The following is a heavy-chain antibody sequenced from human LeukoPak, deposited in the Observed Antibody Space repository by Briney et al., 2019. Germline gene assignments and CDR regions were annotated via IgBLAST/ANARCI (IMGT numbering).Heavy chain of an antibody. J-gene: IGHJ4*02. D-gene: IGHD6-19*01. CDR2: INPDGTEK. V-gene: IGHV3-7*03. CDR3: VRDDRGIAVGSRDH. CDR1: GFSFSNHW. Sequence: GGSLSLSCAASGFSFSNHWMIWVRQAPGKGLEWVATINPDGTEKRYVDSVKGRFTISRDNGKNSLYLQMSSLRAEDTAVYYCVRDDRGIAVGSRDHGAQGTLVTVSS.